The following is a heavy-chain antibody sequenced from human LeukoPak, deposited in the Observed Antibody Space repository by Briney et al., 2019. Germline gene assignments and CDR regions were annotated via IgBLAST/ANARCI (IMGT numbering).Heavy chain of an antibody. Sequence: GGSLRLSCAASGFTFSSYWMSWVRQAPGKGLEWVANIKQDGSEKYYVDSVKGRFTISRDNAKNSLYLQMNSLRAEDTAVYYCARALFPDSYGYVPHYWGQGTLVTVSS. CDR2: IKQDGSEK. CDR1: GFTFSSYW. D-gene: IGHD5-18*01. V-gene: IGHV3-7*01. CDR3: ARALFPDSYGYVPHY. J-gene: IGHJ4*02.